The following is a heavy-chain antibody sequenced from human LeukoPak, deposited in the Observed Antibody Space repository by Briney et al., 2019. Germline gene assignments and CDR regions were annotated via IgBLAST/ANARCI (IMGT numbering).Heavy chain of an antibody. Sequence: GGSLRLSCAASGFTFSDYLMTWVRQAPGKGLEWVADIKADGSDKYYVDSVKGRFTILRDNAKNSLYLQMNSLRAEDTAVYYCARALYCIGGSCYGDTFDIWGQGTMVTVSS. D-gene: IGHD2-15*01. J-gene: IGHJ3*02. V-gene: IGHV3-7*01. CDR1: GFTFSDYL. CDR2: IKADGSDK. CDR3: ARALYCIGGSCYGDTFDI.